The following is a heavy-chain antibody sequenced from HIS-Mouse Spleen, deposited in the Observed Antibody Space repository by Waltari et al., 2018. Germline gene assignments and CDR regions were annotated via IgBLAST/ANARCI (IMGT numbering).Heavy chain of an antibody. CDR2: IYYRGDT. V-gene: IGHV4-39*07. D-gene: IGHD6-13*01. CDR1: GGSISSSSYY. CDR3: AREIPYSSSWYDWYFDL. J-gene: IGHJ2*01. Sequence: QLQLQESGPGLVKPSETLSLTCTVSGGSISSSSYYWGWIRQPPGTGLEWIGSIYYRGDTYYSPSLKSRGTISVDTSKNQCSLKLSSVPAADTAVYYCAREIPYSSSWYDWYFDLWGRGTLVTVSS.